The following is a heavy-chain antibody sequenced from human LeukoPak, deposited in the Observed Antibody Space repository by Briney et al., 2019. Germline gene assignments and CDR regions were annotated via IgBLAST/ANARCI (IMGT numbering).Heavy chain of an antibody. J-gene: IGHJ6*03. CDR1: GYSFTSYW. V-gene: IGHV5-51*01. D-gene: IGHD5-18*01. Sequence: GESLKIPCKGSGYSFTSYWIGWVRQMPGKGLEWMGIIYPGDSDTRYSPSFQGQVTISADKSISTAYLQWSSLKASDTAMYYCARHVRRGYSYGFYYYYYYMDVWGKGTTVTVSS. CDR3: ARHVRRGYSYGFYYYYYYMDV. CDR2: IYPGDSDT.